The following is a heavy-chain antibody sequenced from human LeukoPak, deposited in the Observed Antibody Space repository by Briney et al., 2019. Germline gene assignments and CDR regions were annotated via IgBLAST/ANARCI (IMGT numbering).Heavy chain of an antibody. J-gene: IGHJ5*02. CDR1: GGSISSYH. Sequence: SETLSLTCTVSGGSISSYHWSWIRQPPGEGRGWIGYIYYSGSTNYNPSLKSRVTISLDTSKNQFSLKLSSVTAAETAVYYCARGTTYYFDSSGSLAWFAPWGQGTLVTVSS. CDR3: ARGTTYYFDSSGSLAWFAP. V-gene: IGHV4-59*08. CDR2: IYYSGST. D-gene: IGHD3-22*01.